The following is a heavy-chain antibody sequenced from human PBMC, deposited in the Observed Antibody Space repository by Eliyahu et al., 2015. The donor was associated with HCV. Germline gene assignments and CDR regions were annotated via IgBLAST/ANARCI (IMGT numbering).Heavy chain of an antibody. J-gene: IGHJ4*02. CDR3: ARGTAMAPRYDY. Sequence: QVQLQQWGAGLLKPSETLSLTCAXYGGSFSGYYWSWIRQPPGKGLEWIGEINHSGSTNYNPSLKSRVTISVDTSKNQFSLKLSSVTAADTAVYYCARGTAMAPRYDYWGQGTLVTVSS. CDR1: GGSFSGYY. V-gene: IGHV4-34*01. D-gene: IGHD5-18*01. CDR2: INHSGST.